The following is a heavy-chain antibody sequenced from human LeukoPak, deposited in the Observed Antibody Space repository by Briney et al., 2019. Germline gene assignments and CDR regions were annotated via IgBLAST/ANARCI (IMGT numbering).Heavy chain of an antibody. J-gene: IGHJ6*03. CDR3: ARDSYCSSTSCLYYYMDV. CDR1: GYTFTGYY. CDR2: INPNSGGT. V-gene: IGHV1-2*02. D-gene: IGHD2-2*01. Sequence: ASVKVSCKASGYTFTGYYMHWVRQASGQGLEWMGWINPNSGGTNYAQKFQGRVTMTRDTSISTAYMELSRLRSDDTAVYYCARDSYCSSTSCLYYYMDVWGKGTTVTVSS.